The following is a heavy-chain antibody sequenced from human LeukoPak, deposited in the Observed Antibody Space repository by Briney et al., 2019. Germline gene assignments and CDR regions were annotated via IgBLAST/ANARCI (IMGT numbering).Heavy chain of an antibody. Sequence: GGSLRLSCAASGFTFSSYWMSWVRQAPGKGLEWVANIKQGGSEKYYVDSVKSRFTISRDNAKNSLYLQMNSLRAEDTAVYYCARDMSDHSSGWYYYYGMDVWGQGTTVTVSS. D-gene: IGHD6-19*01. V-gene: IGHV3-7*01. J-gene: IGHJ6*02. CDR1: GFTFSSYW. CDR2: IKQGGSEK. CDR3: ARDMSDHSSGWYYYYGMDV.